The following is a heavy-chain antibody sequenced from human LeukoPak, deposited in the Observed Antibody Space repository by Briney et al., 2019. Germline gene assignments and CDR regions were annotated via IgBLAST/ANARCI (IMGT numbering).Heavy chain of an antibody. V-gene: IGHV3-15*01. CDR3: STGRYFFDY. J-gene: IGHJ4*02. D-gene: IGHD2/OR15-2a*01. CDR2: IKSQTDGGTT. CDR1: GFIFSNAW. Sequence: GGSLRLSCAASGFIFSNAWMNWVRQAPGKGLEWVGRIKSQTDGGTTDYAAPVKGRFTISRDDSKNTVYLQMNSLKTEDTAVYYCSTGRYFFDYWGQGTLVTVSS.